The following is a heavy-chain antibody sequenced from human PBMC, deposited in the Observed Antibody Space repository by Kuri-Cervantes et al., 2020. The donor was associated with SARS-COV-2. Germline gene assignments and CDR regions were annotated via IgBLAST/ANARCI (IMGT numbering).Heavy chain of an antibody. CDR1: GYTLTELS. J-gene: IGHJ5*02. V-gene: IGHV1-24*01. CDR3: ATARFQWELLPLSS. CDR2: FDPEDGET. D-gene: IGHD1-26*01. Sequence: ASVKVFCKVSGYTLTELSMHWVRQAPGKGLEWMGGFDPEDGETIYAQKFQGRVTMTEDTSTDTAYMELSSLRSEDTAVYYCATARFQWELLPLSSWGQGTLVTVSS.